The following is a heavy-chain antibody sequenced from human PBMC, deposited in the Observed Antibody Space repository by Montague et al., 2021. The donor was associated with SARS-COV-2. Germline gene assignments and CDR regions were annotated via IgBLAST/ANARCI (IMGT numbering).Heavy chain of an antibody. Sequence: SETLSLTCTVSGGSINNTSYYWGWIRQPPGKRLEWIGSIFYRGNTHYNASLKSRVTVSVDTSKNQFSLNLTSVTAADTALYYCARLTTSGSIAWGQGTLVTVSS. CDR1: GGSINNTSYY. J-gene: IGHJ5*02. CDR2: IFYRGNT. V-gene: IGHV4-39*01. D-gene: IGHD6-19*01. CDR3: ARLTTSGSIA.